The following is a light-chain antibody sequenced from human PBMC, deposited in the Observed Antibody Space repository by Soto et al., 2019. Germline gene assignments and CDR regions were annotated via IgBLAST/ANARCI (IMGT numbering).Light chain of an antibody. V-gene: IGLV2-23*02. CDR1: SSDVGSYNL. CDR2: EVS. J-gene: IGLJ1*01. CDR3: CSYAVSSPYV. Sequence: QSALTQPASVSGYPGQSITISCTGTSSDVGSYNLVSWYQQHPGKAPKLMIYEVSKRPSGVSNRFSGSKSGNTASLTISGLQAEDEADYYCCSYAVSSPYVFGTGTKLTVL.